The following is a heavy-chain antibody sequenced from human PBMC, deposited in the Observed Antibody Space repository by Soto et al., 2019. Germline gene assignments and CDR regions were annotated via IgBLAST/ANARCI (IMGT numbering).Heavy chain of an antibody. CDR1: GGSVSSGSYY. J-gene: IGHJ5*02. D-gene: IGHD4-17*01. V-gene: IGHV4-61*01. CDR2: IYYSGST. CDR3: AREMSVRGEHTVTTRWFDT. Sequence: SETLSLTCTVSGGSVSSGSYYWSWIRQPPGKGLEWIGYIYYSGSTNYNPSLKSRVTISVDTSKNQFSLKLSSVTAADTAVYYCAREMSVRGEHTVTTRWFDTWGQGTLVTVSS.